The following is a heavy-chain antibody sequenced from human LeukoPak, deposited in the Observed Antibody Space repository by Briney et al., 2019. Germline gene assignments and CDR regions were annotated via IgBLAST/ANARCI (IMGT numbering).Heavy chain of an antibody. CDR3: ARWLVVVREGRYFDY. V-gene: IGHV1-69*06. J-gene: IGHJ4*02. Sequence: SVSVSCKASGGTFSSYVIDWVRQAPGQGSEWRGGIIPIFGSANYAQTFQGRLTITADKSTKTANMEVSSLRSDDTAMYYCARWLVVVREGRYFDYWGQGTLVTVSS. D-gene: IGHD2-15*01. CDR1: GGTFSSYV. CDR2: IIPIFGSA.